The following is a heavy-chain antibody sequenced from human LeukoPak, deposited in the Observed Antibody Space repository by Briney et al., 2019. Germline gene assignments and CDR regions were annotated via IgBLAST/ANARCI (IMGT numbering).Heavy chain of an antibody. CDR3: SRDPRVLDY. J-gene: IGHJ4*02. Sequence: GGSLRLSCAASGFTVRSYYMSWVRQAPGKGLEWVSVIYSGGSTYYADSVKGRFTISRDNSKNTLYLQMNSLRAEDTAVYYCSRDPRVLDYWGQGTLVTVSS. CDR1: GFTVRSYY. CDR2: IYSGGST. V-gene: IGHV3-66*01.